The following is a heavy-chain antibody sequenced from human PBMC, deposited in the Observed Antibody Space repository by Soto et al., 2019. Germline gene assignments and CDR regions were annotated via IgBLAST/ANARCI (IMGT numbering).Heavy chain of an antibody. Sequence: PGGSLRLSCVASGFTLSSYWMTWVRQAPGKGLEWVANIKQDASEKYYVDSVKGRFTISRDNARNSVFLQINSLRADDTAVYYWSKGFFFCSGKFSPQDHKDVLGQGTTVTVSS. CDR1: GFTLSSYW. J-gene: IGHJ6*02. D-gene: IGHD3-10*02. V-gene: IGHV3-7*01. CDR2: IKQDASEK. CDR3: SKGFFFCSGKFSPQDHKDV.